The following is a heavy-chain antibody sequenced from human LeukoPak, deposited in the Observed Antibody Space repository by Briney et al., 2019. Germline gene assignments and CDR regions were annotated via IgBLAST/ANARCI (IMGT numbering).Heavy chain of an antibody. CDR2: IKSKTDGGTT. Sequence: SLRLSCAASGFTLSNAWVSWVRQAPGNGLKWFSGIKSKTDGGTTDYAAPVKGRFTISRDDSKNTLYLQMNSLKTEDTAVYYCTTDARIQLWLSGYYFDYWGQGTLVTVSS. D-gene: IGHD5-18*01. CDR1: GFTLSNAW. CDR3: TTDARIQLWLSGYYFDY. V-gene: IGHV3-15*01. J-gene: IGHJ4*02.